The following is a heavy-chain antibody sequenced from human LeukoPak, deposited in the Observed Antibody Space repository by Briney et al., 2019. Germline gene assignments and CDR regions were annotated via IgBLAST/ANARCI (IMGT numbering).Heavy chain of an antibody. J-gene: IGHJ4*02. CDR1: GYTFTGYY. Sequence: ASVKVSCKASGYTFTGYYMHWVRQAPGQGLEWMGWITPNSGGTNYAQKFQGRVTMTTDTSITTAYLELSWLRSDDTAVYYCARDGAGSGYDSKVLDSSGQGTLVTVSS. D-gene: IGHD5-12*01. V-gene: IGHV1-2*02. CDR2: ITPNSGGT. CDR3: ARDGAGSGYDSKVLDS.